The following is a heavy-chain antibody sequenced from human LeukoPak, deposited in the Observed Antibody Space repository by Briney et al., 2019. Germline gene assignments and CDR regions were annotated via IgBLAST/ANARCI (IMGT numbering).Heavy chain of an antibody. CDR2: MNPNSGNT. V-gene: IGHV1-8*01. D-gene: IGHD4-23*01. CDR1: GYTFTSYD. Sequence: ASVKVSCKAPGYTFTSYDINWVRQATGQGLEWMGWMNPNSGNTGYAQKFQGRVTMTRNTSISTAYMELSSLRSEDTAVYYCARGRTPRYGGKRYYFDYWGQGTLVTVSS. J-gene: IGHJ4*02. CDR3: ARGRTPRYGGKRYYFDY.